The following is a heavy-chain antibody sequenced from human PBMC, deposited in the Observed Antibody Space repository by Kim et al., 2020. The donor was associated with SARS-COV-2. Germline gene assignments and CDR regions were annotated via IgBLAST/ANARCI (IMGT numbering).Heavy chain of an antibody. D-gene: IGHD6-13*01. V-gene: IGHV6-1*01. CDR3: ARAHSSSWGPTYDY. Sequence: AGSVKSRITIKPATSKNQFSLQLNSVTPEDTAVYYCARAHSSSWGPTYDYWGQGTLVTVSS. J-gene: IGHJ4*02.